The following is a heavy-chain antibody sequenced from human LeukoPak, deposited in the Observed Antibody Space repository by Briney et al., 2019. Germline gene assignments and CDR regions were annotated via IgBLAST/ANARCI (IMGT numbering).Heavy chain of an antibody. V-gene: IGHV3-74*01. D-gene: IGHD2-2*01. CDR1: GFMFSSYW. CDR3: ARGPGAFDI. J-gene: IGHJ3*02. Sequence: PGGSPRLSCVASGFMFSSYWMNWVRQAPGKGLVWVSRINSDGSSTSYADSVKGRFTISRDNAKNTLFLQMNSLRAEDTAVYYCARGPGAFDIWGQGTMVTVSS. CDR2: INSDGSST.